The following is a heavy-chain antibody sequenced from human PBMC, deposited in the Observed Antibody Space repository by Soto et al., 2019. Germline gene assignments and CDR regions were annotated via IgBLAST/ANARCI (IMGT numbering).Heavy chain of an antibody. CDR2: ISYDGSNK. V-gene: IGHV3-30*18. CDR3: AKSWTGTTFYYYYGMDV. CDR1: GFTFSSYG. J-gene: IGHJ6*02. D-gene: IGHD1-7*01. Sequence: LRLSCAASGFTFSSYGMHWVRQAPGKGLEWVAVISYDGSNKYYADSVKGRFTISRDNSKNTLYLQMNSLRAEDTAVYYCAKSWTGTTFYYYYGMDVWGQGTTVTVSS.